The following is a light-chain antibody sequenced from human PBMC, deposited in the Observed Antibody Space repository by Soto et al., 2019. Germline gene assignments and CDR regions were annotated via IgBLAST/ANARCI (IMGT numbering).Light chain of an antibody. V-gene: IGKV3-11*01. CDR1: QSISSH. J-gene: IGKJ4*01. Sequence: EIVLTQSPATLSLSPGERATLSCRASQSISSHFAWYQQKPGQAPRLLMYDASNRATGIPARFSGSGSGTDFTLTISSLEPEDFAVYYCQQRSNWPLTFGGGTKVEIK. CDR3: QQRSNWPLT. CDR2: DAS.